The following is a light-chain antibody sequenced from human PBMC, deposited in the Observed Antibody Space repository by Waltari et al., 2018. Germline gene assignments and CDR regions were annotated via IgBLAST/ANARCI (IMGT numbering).Light chain of an antibody. CDR3: QQYATTPLT. V-gene: IGKV3-20*01. CDR2: GAS. CDR1: QSVYSNY. Sequence: EIVLTQSPGTLSLSPGERATLSCRASQSVYSNYLAWYQRKPGQAPRFLIYGASTRAACVPDRFSGSWSGTGFTLTISRLEPEDFAVYYCQQYATTPLTFGQGTRLEMK. J-gene: IGKJ5*01.